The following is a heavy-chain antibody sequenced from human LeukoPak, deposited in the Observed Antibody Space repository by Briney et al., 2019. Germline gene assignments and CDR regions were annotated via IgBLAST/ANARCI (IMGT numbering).Heavy chain of an antibody. V-gene: IGHV3-30-3*01. Sequence: PGGSLRLSCAASGFTFSSYAMHWVRQAPGKGLEWVAVISYDGSNKYYADSVKGRFTISRDNSKNTLYLQMNSLRAEDTAVYYCARDAGDYYDSSGPGYWGQGTLVTVSS. CDR1: GFTFSSYA. CDR3: ARDAGDYYDSSGPGY. D-gene: IGHD3-22*01. J-gene: IGHJ4*02. CDR2: ISYDGSNK.